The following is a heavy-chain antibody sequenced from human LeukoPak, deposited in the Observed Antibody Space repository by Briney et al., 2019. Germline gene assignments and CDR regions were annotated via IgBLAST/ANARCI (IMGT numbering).Heavy chain of an antibody. J-gene: IGHJ3*02. D-gene: IGHD3-16*02. CDR2: ISAYGYSGNR. CDR1: GYTFNTYG. Sequence: ASVKVSCKASGYTFNTYGITWVRQAPGQGFEWMGWISAYGYSGNRNYAQKFQGRVTMTRDTSISTAYMELSRLRSDDTAVYYCARARSGGVYDYVWGSYRVWRAFDIWGQGTMVTVSS. V-gene: IGHV1-18*01. CDR3: ARARSGGVYDYVWGSYRVWRAFDI.